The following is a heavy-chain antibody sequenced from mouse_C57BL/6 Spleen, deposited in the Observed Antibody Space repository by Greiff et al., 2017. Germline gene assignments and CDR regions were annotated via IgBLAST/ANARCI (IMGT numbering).Heavy chain of an antibody. CDR1: GYSITSGYD. D-gene: IGHD4-1*01. CDR3: ARGTGAWFAY. Sequence: QSGPGMVKPSQSLSLTCTVTGYSITSGYDWHWIRHFPGNKLEWMGYISYSGSTNYNPSLKSRISITHDTSKNHFFLKLNSVTTEDTATYYCARGTGAWFAYWGQGTLVTVSA. J-gene: IGHJ3*01. V-gene: IGHV3-1*01. CDR2: ISYSGST.